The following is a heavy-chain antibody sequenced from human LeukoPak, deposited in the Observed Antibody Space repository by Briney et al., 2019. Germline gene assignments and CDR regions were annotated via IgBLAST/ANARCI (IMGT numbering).Heavy chain of an antibody. CDR1: GYSFTSCW. J-gene: IGHJ5*02. Sequence: GESLKISSKGSGYSFTSCWIGWVRQMPGKGLEWMGIIYPGDSDTRYSPSFQGQVTISADKSISTAYLQWSSLKASDTAMYYCARLGGYCSGGSCYEGNWFDPWGQGTLVTVSS. CDR2: IYPGDSDT. V-gene: IGHV5-51*01. D-gene: IGHD2-15*01. CDR3: ARLGGYCSGGSCYEGNWFDP.